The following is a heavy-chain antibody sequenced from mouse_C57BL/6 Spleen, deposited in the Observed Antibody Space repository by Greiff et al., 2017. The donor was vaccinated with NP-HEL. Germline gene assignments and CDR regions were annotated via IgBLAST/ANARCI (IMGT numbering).Heavy chain of an antibody. J-gene: IGHJ3*01. CDR2: IDPSDSYT. CDR3: ARDYYGRGGFAY. D-gene: IGHD1-1*01. CDR1: GYTFTSYW. Sequence: QVQLQQPGAELVMPGASVKLSCKASGYTFTSYWMHWVKQRPGQGLEWIGEIDPSDSYTNYNQKFKGKSTLTVDKSSSTAYMQLSSLTAEDSAVYYCARDYYGRGGFAYWGQVTLVTVSA. V-gene: IGHV1-69*01.